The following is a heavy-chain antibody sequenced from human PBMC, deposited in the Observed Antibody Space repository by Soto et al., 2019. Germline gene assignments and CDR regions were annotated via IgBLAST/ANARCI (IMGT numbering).Heavy chain of an antibody. D-gene: IGHD1-7*01. CDR2: IIPIFGTA. CDR3: ARERVRYNWNYFPGRFDP. Sequence: ASVKVSCKASGGTFSSYAISWVRQAPGQGLEWMGGIIPIFGTANYAQKFQGRVTITADKSTSTAYMELSSLRSEDTAVYYCARERVRYNWNYFPGRFDPWGQGTLVTVSS. J-gene: IGHJ5*02. V-gene: IGHV1-69*06. CDR1: GGTFSSYA.